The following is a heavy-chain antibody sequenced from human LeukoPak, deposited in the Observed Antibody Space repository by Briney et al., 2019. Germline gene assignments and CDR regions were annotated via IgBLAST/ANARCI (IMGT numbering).Heavy chain of an antibody. CDR1: GDSVSSNSAA. Sequence: SQTLSLTRAISGDSVSSNSAAWNWIRQSPSRGLEWLGRTYYRSKWYNDYAVSVKSRITINPDTSKNQFSLQLNSVTPEDTAVYYCARGIYYYDSSGYYQPEGDAFDIWGQGTMVTVSS. J-gene: IGHJ3*02. CDR2: TYYRSKWYN. V-gene: IGHV6-1*01. CDR3: ARGIYYYDSSGYYQPEGDAFDI. D-gene: IGHD3-22*01.